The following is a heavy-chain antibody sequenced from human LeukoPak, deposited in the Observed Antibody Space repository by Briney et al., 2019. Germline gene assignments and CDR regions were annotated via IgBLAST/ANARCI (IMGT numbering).Heavy chain of an antibody. V-gene: IGHV4-59*08. Sequence: PSETLSLTCTVSGGSISSYYWSWIRPPPGKGLEWIGYIYYSGSTSYNPSLKSRVTISVDTSKNQFSLKLNSVTAADTAVYYCARHLTASNFPFDYWGQGTLVTVSS. CDR1: GGSISSYY. D-gene: IGHD2-21*02. CDR3: ARHLTASNFPFDY. J-gene: IGHJ4*02. CDR2: IYYSGST.